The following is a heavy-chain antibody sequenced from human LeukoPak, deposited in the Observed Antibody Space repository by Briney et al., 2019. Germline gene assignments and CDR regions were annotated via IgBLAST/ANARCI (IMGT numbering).Heavy chain of an antibody. Sequence: SVKVSCKASGGTFSSYAISWVRQAPGQGLEWMGGIIPIFGTANYAQKFQGRVTITADESTSTAYMGLSSLRSEDTAIYYCARNDYGGHDAFDIWGQGTMVIVSS. CDR1: GGTFSSYA. CDR2: IIPIFGTA. D-gene: IGHD4-17*01. V-gene: IGHV1-69*13. CDR3: ARNDYGGHDAFDI. J-gene: IGHJ3*02.